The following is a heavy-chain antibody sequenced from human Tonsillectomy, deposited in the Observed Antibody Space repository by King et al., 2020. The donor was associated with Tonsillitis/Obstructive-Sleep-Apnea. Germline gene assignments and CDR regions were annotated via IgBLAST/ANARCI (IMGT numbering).Heavy chain of an antibody. CDR1: GFTVSGNC. V-gene: IGHV3-53*01. CDR2: IYSGGST. Sequence: QLVQSGGGLIQPGGFLRLSCAASGFTVSGNCMSWVRQAPGKGLAWVSGIYSGGSTYYADSVKGRVTISRDSSKNTLYLQMNSLRAEDTAVYYCARVLYSSGWYGAFDIWGQGTMVTVSS. D-gene: IGHD6-19*01. J-gene: IGHJ3*02. CDR3: ARVLYSSGWYGAFDI.